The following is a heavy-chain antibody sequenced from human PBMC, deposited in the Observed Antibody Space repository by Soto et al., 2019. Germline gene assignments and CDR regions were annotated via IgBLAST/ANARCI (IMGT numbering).Heavy chain of an antibody. D-gene: IGHD3-22*01. V-gene: IGHV3-74*01. Sequence: GGSLRLSCAASGFPFTTHWMNWVRQAPGQGLVWVSRLSDDGSSTTYADSVKGRFTISRDNAKSTVYLQMNSLRAEDTAVYYCGKVADSGYYTVERWGQGTLVTVSS. CDR1: GFPFTTHW. CDR2: LSDDGSST. CDR3: GKVADSGYYTVER. J-gene: IGHJ4*02.